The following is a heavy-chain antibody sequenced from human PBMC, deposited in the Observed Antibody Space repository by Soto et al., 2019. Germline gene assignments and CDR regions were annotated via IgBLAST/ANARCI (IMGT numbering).Heavy chain of an antibody. CDR2: ISSSSSYI. V-gene: IGHV3-21*01. J-gene: IGHJ4*02. D-gene: IGHD4-17*01. CDR1: GFTFSSYS. CDR3: ARIGTTVSPDFDY. Sequence: GGSLRISCAASGFTFSSYSMNWVRQAPGKGLEWVSSISSSSSYIYYADSVKGRFPISRDNAKNSLYLQMNSLRAEERAGYYCARIGTTVSPDFDYWGQGTLVTVSS.